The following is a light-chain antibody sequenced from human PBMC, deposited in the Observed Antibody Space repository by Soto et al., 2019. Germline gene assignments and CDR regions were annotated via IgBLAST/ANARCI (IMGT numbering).Light chain of an antibody. CDR1: QSVLYSSNNKNY. Sequence: DIVMTQSPDSLAVSLGERATINCKSSQSVLYSSNNKNYLAWYQQKPGQPPKLLIYWASTRESVVPDRFSGSGSGTDFALTISSLQAEDVAVYYCQQYYSTPPVTFGGGTKVEI. J-gene: IGKJ4*01. CDR3: QQYYSTPPVT. CDR2: WAS. V-gene: IGKV4-1*01.